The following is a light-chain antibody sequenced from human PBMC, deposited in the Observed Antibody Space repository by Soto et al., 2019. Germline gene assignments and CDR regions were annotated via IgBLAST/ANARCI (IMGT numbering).Light chain of an antibody. J-gene: IGKJ1*01. Sequence: DIQMTQSASTLSASLGDSVTITCRASQSITNFLAWYQQRPGKAPKILIYHASSLETGVPSRFSGSGSGTEFTLTISSLKPDDFATYYCQHYNSYGTFGQGTKVDIK. CDR3: QHYNSYGT. CDR2: HAS. CDR1: QSITNF. V-gene: IGKV1-5*01.